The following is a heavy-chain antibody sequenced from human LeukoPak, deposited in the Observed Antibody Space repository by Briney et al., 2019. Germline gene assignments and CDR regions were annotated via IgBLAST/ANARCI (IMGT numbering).Heavy chain of an antibody. J-gene: IGHJ5*02. CDR2: INPNSGGT. Sequence: ASVKVSCKASGYTFTGHYMHWVRQAPGQGLEWMGWINPNSGGTNYAQKFQGRVTMTRDTSISTAYMELSRLRSDDTAVYYCARVPTSGWYSWFDPWGQGTLVTVSS. CDR3: ARVPTSGWYSWFDP. D-gene: IGHD6-19*01. CDR1: GYTFTGHY. V-gene: IGHV1-2*02.